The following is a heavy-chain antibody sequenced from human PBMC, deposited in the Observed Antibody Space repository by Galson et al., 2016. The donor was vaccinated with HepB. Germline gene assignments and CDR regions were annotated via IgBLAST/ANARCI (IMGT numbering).Heavy chain of an antibody. CDR3: ARVGDDNNTWIQLWSNYYYYGMDV. CDR1: GFIFGVYN. V-gene: IGHV3-48*01. J-gene: IGHJ6*02. Sequence: SLRLSCAASGFIFGVYNMNWARQAPGKGLEWIAWITSSSDTMYYADSVKGRFTISRDNAKNSLYLQMNSLRAEDTAVYYCARVGDDNNTWIQLWSNYYYYGMDVWCQGTTVTVSS. D-gene: IGHD5-18*01. CDR2: ITSSSDTM.